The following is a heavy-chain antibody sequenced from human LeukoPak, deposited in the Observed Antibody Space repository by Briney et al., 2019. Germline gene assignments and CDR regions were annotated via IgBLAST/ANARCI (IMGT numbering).Heavy chain of an antibody. D-gene: IGHD2-15*01. CDR2: NYNSGST. V-gene: IGHV4-4*07. Sequence: SETLSLTCTVSGGSISSYYWSWIRQPAGKGLEWIGRNYNSGSTNYNPSLKSRVTMSVDTSKNQFSLKLSSVTAADTAVYYCARDEVVVVAASTWGRFDYYYYMDVWGKGTTVTVSS. J-gene: IGHJ6*03. CDR1: GGSISSYY. CDR3: ARDEVVVVAASTWGRFDYYYYMDV.